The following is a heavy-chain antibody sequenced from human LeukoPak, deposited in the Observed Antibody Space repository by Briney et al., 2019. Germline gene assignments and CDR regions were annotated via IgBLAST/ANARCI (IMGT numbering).Heavy chain of an antibody. J-gene: IGHJ5*02. CDR3: ARGGGSGRGNWFDP. Sequence: SETLSLTCTVSGGSISPYYWSWIRQPPGKGLEWIGYVYYSGSTDYNPSLKSRVTISVDTSKSQFSLKLTSVTAADTAVYYCARGGGSGRGNWFDPWGQGSLVIVSS. CDR1: GGSISPYY. D-gene: IGHD3-10*01. V-gene: IGHV4-59*01. CDR2: VYYSGST.